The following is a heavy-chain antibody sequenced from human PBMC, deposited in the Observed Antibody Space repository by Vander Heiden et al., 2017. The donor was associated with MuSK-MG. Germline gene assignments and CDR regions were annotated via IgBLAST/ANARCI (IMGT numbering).Heavy chain of an antibody. J-gene: IGHJ3*02. CDR1: GFTFRSYG. D-gene: IGHD7-27*01. Sequence: QVQLVESGGGVVQPGRSLRLSCAASGFTFRSYGMHWVRQAPGKGLEWVAVISYDGSNKYYADSVKGRFTISRDNSKNTLYLQMNSLRAEDTAVYYCAKDLRLWNWGGLDAFDIWGQGTMVTVSS. CDR2: ISYDGSNK. CDR3: AKDLRLWNWGGLDAFDI. V-gene: IGHV3-30*18.